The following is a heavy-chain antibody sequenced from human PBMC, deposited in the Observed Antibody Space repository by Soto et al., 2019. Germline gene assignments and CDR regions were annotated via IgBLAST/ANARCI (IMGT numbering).Heavy chain of an antibody. CDR1: GGTVNTYA. J-gene: IGHJ4*02. D-gene: IGHD3-10*01. CDR3: PREVQVHTPAFVY. Sequence: QVQLVQSGAEMKKPGSSVKVSCQSSGGTVNTYAMNWVRQAPGQGPEWMGDIATMFGAANYAPKFQGRVTITEDESTGTSYKQLSSLTSEDTALYLCPREVQVHTPAFVYWGEGSLVNVSS. CDR2: IATMFGAA. V-gene: IGHV1-69*19.